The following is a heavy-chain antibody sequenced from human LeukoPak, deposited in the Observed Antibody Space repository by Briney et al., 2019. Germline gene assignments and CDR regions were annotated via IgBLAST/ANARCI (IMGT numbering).Heavy chain of an antibody. CDR3: ASITGGYIDY. CDR1: GYSISSGYY. J-gene: IGHJ4*02. V-gene: IGHV4-38-2*01. D-gene: IGHD2-8*02. Sequence: PSETLSLTCAVSGYSISSGYYWGWIRQPPGKGLEWIGSIYHSGSTYYNPSLKSRVTISVDTSKNQFSLKLSSVTAADTAVYYCASITGGYIDYWGQGTLVTVSS. CDR2: IYHSGST.